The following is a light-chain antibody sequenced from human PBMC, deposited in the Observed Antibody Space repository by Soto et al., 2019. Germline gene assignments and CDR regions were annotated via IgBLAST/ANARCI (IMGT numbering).Light chain of an antibody. CDR2: XXX. V-gene: IGLV2-14*01. J-gene: IGLJ2*01. CDR3: SSYTTSNTLV. Sequence: QSALTQPASVSGSPGQSITISCTGTSSDVGAYTYVSWYQQHPGKAPKLMIXXXXXXXXXXXXXXSGSKSGNTASLTISGXXXXXXXXXYCSSYTTSNTLVFGGGTKLTVL. CDR1: SSDVGAYTY.